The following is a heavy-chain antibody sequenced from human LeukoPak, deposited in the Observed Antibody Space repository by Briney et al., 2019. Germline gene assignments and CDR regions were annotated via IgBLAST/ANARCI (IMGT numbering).Heavy chain of an antibody. D-gene: IGHD5-24*01. CDR3: ARGTLRDGYNPGVKDY. J-gene: IGHJ4*02. CDR1: GYTFTSYD. V-gene: IGHV1-8*01. CDR2: MNPNSGNT. Sequence: GASVKVSCKASGYTFTSYDINWVRQAAGQGLEWMGWMNPNSGNTGYAQKFQGRVTMTRNTSISTAYMELSSLRSEDTAVYYCARGTLRDGYNPGVKDYWGQGTLVTVSS.